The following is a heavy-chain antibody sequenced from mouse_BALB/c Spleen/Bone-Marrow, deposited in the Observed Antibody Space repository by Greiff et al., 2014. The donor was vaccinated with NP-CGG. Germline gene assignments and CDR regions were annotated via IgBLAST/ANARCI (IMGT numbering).Heavy chain of an antibody. CDR2: IDPANGNT. CDR3: ASYYYGRAWFAY. V-gene: IGHV14-3*02. CDR1: GFNIKDTY. Sequence: EVQLQQSGAELVKPGASVKLSCTASGFNIKDTYMHWVKQRPEQGLEWIGRIDPANGNTKYDPKFQGKATITADTSSNTAYLQLSSLTSEDTAVDYCASYYYGRAWFAYWGQGTLVTVSA. D-gene: IGHD1-1*01. J-gene: IGHJ3*01.